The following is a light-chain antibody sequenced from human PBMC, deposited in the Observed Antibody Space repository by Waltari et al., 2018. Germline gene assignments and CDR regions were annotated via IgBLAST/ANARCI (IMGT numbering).Light chain of an antibody. V-gene: IGLV1-44*01. CDR2: NNN. CDR3: AAWDGSFMGQYV. Sequence: QSVLTQPPSAYGTPGQRVTFPCSGSSPTIGINPVNWYHQLPGTAPTLLIYNNNHRPPRLPDRLSGPNTGASASLAISGLQAEEEADYYCAAWDGSFMGQYVFGTGTKVTAL. CDR1: SPTIGINP. J-gene: IGLJ1*01.